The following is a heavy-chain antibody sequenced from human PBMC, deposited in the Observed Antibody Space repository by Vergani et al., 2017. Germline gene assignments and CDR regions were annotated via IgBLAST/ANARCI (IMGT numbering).Heavy chain of an antibody. Sequence: QVQLVQSGAEVKKPGASVKVSCKASGYTFTSYGISWVRQAPGQGLEWMGWISAYNGNRNYAQKLQGRLTMTTDSSTSTAYMELRSLRSDDTAVYYCARGIVRLWFGEQTGSDMDVWGQGTTVTVSS. CDR2: ISAYNGNR. D-gene: IGHD3-10*01. V-gene: IGHV1-18*01. CDR1: GYTFTSYG. J-gene: IGHJ6*02. CDR3: ARGIVRLWFGEQTGSDMDV.